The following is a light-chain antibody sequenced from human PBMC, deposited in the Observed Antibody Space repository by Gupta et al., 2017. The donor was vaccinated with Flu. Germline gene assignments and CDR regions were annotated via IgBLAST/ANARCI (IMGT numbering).Light chain of an antibody. V-gene: IGKV2-28*01. Sequence: VMTQSSLSLPVTPGEPASISCRSSQSLLESNGYNYLDWYLQKPGQPPQLLIYLGSNRASGVPDRFSGSGSGTDFTLKISRVEAEDVGVYYCKQALQSPKTFGHGTKVDIK. CDR3: KQALQSPKT. CDR1: QSLLESNGYNY. J-gene: IGKJ3*01. CDR2: LGS.